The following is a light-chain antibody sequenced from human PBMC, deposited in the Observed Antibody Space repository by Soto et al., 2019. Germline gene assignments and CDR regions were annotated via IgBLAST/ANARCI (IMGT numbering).Light chain of an antibody. CDR1: QDISNY. CDR2: DAS. CDR3: QQYDNLLALT. V-gene: IGKV1-33*01. J-gene: IGKJ4*01. Sequence: DIQMTQSQSSLSASVGDRVTVTCQASQDISNYLNWYQQKPGKAPKLLIYDASNLETGVPSRFSGSGSGKHFTFTISSLQPEDIATYYCQQYDNLLALTFGGGTKVEIK.